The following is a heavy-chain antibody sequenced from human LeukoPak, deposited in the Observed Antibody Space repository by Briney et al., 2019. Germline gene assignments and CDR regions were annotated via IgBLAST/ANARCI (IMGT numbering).Heavy chain of an antibody. J-gene: IGHJ4*02. CDR2: INPNSDNK. CDR3: AREWITMVRGDISGPHY. D-gene: IGHD3-10*01. V-gene: IGHV1-8*01. CDR1: GYTFNSYD. Sequence: ASVTVSCRASGYTFNSYDMNWVREATGQAREWMGWINPNSDNKGYAQEFEGRVTITGNISMSKAYLELSSLRSEDTAVYYCAREWITMVRGDISGPHYWGQGTLVTVSS.